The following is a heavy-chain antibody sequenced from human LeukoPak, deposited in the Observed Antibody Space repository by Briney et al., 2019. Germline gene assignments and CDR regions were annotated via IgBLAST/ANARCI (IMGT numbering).Heavy chain of an antibody. J-gene: IGHJ3*02. CDR3: AKAAEQWLVPIASDAFDI. CDR2: ISGSGGST. D-gene: IGHD6-19*01. V-gene: IGHV3-23*01. Sequence: PGGSLRLSCAASGFTVSSNYMSWVRQAPGKGLEWVSAISGSGGSTYYADSVKGRFTTSRDNAKNSLYLQMNSLRAEDTALYYCAKAAEQWLVPIASDAFDIWGQGTMVTVSS. CDR1: GFTVSSNY.